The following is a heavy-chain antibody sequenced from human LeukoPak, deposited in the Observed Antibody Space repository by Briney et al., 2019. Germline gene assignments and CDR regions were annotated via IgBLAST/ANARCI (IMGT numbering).Heavy chain of an antibody. Sequence: SVKVSCKASGGTFSSYAISWVRQAPGQGLEWMGGIIPIFGTANYAQRFQGRVTITADESTSTAYMELSSLRSEDTAVYYCARCTSGYDLHFDYWGQGTLVTVSS. D-gene: IGHD5-12*01. CDR2: IIPIFGTA. CDR3: ARCTSGYDLHFDY. CDR1: GGTFSSYA. J-gene: IGHJ4*02. V-gene: IGHV1-69*13.